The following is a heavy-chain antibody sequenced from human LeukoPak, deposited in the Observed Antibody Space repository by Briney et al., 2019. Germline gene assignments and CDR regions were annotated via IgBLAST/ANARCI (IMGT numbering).Heavy chain of an antibody. D-gene: IGHD2-15*01. CDR2: INPNSGGT. CDR1: GYTFTGYY. Sequence: ASVKVSCKASGYTFTGYYMHWVRQAPGQGLEWMGWINPNSGGTNYAQKFQGRVTMTRDTSISTAYMELSRLRSDDTAVYYCARVGLGYCSGGSCYKGYYYYMDVWGKGTTVTISS. J-gene: IGHJ6*03. V-gene: IGHV1-2*02. CDR3: ARVGLGYCSGGSCYKGYYYYMDV.